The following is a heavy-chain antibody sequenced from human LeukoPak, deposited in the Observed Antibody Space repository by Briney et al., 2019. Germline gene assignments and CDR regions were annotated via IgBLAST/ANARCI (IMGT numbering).Heavy chain of an antibody. CDR2: INHSGST. D-gene: IGHD3-3*01. Sequence: SETLSLTCAVYGGSFSGYYWSWIRQPPGKGLEWIGEINHSGSTNYNPSLKSRVTISVDTSKSQFSLKLSSVTAADTAVYYCARGRTIFGGSPFDYWGQGTLVTVSS. CDR1: GGSFSGYY. J-gene: IGHJ4*02. CDR3: ARGRTIFGGSPFDY. V-gene: IGHV4-34*01.